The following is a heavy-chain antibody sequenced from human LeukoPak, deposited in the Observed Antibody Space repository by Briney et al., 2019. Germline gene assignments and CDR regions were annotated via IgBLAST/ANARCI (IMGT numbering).Heavy chain of an antibody. D-gene: IGHD1-26*01. CDR2: IGTAGDT. J-gene: IGHJ3*02. V-gene: IGHV3-13*01. CDR1: GFTFSSYD. Sequence: PGGSLRLSCAASGFTFSSYDMHWVRQATGKGLEWVSAIGTAGDTYYPGSVKGRFTISRENAKNSLYLQMNSLRAGDTAVYYCARGTPVSGATTTFAFDIWGQGTMVTVSS. CDR3: ARGTPVSGATTTFAFDI.